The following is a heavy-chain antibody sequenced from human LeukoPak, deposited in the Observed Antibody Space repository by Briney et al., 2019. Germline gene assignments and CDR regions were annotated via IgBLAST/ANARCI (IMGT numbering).Heavy chain of an antibody. CDR2: IYTSGST. CDR1: GGSISSHY. D-gene: IGHD2-15*01. Sequence: PSETLSLTCTVSGGSISSHYWSWIRQPAGKGLEWIGRIYTSGSTNYNPSLKSRVTISVDKSKNQFSLKLSSVTAADTAVYYCARDYSGGSWYDSWGQGTLVTVSS. J-gene: IGHJ5*01. V-gene: IGHV4-4*07. CDR3: ARDYSGGSWYDS.